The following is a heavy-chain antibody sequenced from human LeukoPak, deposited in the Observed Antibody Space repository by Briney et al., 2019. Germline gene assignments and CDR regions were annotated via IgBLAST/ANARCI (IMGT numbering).Heavy chain of an antibody. Sequence: SETLSLTCTVSGASDGSISSYSWSWIRQPPGKGLEWIGYLLSSGSTNYQPSLKSRVTISVDTSKNQFSLKLSSVTAADTAVYYCARHHTTKPYYFDYWGQGTLVTVSS. V-gene: IGHV4-59*01. J-gene: IGHJ4*02. D-gene: IGHD4-11*01. CDR1: GASDGSISSYS. CDR2: LLSSGST. CDR3: ARHHTTKPYYFDY.